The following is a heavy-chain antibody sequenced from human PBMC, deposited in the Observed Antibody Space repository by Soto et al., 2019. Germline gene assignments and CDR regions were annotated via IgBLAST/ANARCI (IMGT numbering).Heavy chain of an antibody. D-gene: IGHD3-10*01. CDR1: GFPFINFA. CDR3: AKLGFSGTYFHFDY. Sequence: LRLSCEASGFPFINFAMNWVRQSPGKGLEWVSSISGSGGRTWYADSVRGRFTISRDNSQNTLSLQMNGLRGEDTAVYYCAKLGFSGTYFHFDYWGQGALVTVSS. J-gene: IGHJ4*02. CDR2: ISGSGGRT. V-gene: IGHV3-23*01.